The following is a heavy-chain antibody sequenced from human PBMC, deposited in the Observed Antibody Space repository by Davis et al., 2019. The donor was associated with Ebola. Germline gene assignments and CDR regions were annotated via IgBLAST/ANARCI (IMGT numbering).Heavy chain of an antibody. D-gene: IGHD3-22*01. V-gene: IGHV1-2*02. CDR1: GYTFTGYY. Sequence: ASVKVSCKASGYTFTGYYMHWVRQAPGQGLEWMGWINPNSGGTNYAQKFQGRVTMTRDTSISTAYMELSRLRSEDTAVYYCARDDSSGYYADYWGQGTLVTVSS. CDR2: INPNSGGT. J-gene: IGHJ4*02. CDR3: ARDDSSGYYADY.